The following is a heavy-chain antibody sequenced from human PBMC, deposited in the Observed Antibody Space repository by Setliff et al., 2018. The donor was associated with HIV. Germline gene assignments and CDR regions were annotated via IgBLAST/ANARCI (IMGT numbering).Heavy chain of an antibody. Sequence: PSETLSLTCAVYGGSFSNYYWTWIRQPPGKGLEWLGEINHSGSTNYNPSLKSRVTISVDTSKNHFSLKLSSVTAADTAVYYCTTGIDWGQGTLVTVSS. V-gene: IGHV4-34*01. CDR1: GGSFSNYY. CDR2: INHSGST. J-gene: IGHJ4*02. CDR3: TTGID.